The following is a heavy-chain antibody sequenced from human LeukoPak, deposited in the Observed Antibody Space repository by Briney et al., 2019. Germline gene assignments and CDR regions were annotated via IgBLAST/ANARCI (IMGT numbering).Heavy chain of an antibody. D-gene: IGHD6-19*01. CDR3: ARAGSSGWYYFDY. Sequence: GGSLRLSCAASGFTFSSYTMNWVRQASGKGLEWVSSITSSSYYIYYADSVKGRFTISRHNAKNSLYLQLNSLRAEDTAVYYCARAGSSGWYYFDYWGQETLVTVSS. CDR1: GFTFSSYT. J-gene: IGHJ4*02. CDR2: ITSSSYYI. V-gene: IGHV3-21*01.